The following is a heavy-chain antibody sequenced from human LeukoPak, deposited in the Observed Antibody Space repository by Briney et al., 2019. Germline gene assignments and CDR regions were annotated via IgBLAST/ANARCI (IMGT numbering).Heavy chain of an antibody. CDR2: IYYSGST. CDR1: GGSISNYY. J-gene: IGHJ4*02. Sequence: SETLSLTCTVSGGSISNYYWSWIRQPPGKGLEWIGYIYYSGSTNYNPSLKSRVTISVDTSKNQFSLKLSSVTAADTAVYYCARAENVFYYDSSGPFHYWGQGTLVTVSS. D-gene: IGHD3-22*01. CDR3: ARAENVFYYDSSGPFHY. V-gene: IGHV4-59*01.